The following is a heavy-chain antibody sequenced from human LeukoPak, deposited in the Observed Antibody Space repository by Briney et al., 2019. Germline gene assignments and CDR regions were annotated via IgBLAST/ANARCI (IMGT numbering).Heavy chain of an antibody. Sequence: SETLSLTCTVSGASITSRFWTWVRQSPGKGLEWIGYVSSTTSPTYNPSLESRVTMSLDTSKSQFSLRLASMTAADTAMYYCASDFTQGGGLLEDWGPGTLVVVSS. CDR2: VSSTTSP. J-gene: IGHJ4*02. CDR1: GASITSRF. V-gene: IGHV4-59*11. CDR3: ASDFTQGGGLLED. D-gene: IGHD3-3*01.